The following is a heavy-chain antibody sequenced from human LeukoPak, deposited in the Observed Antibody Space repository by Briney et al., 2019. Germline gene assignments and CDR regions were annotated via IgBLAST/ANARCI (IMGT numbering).Heavy chain of an antibody. CDR2: INPSVGST. CDR1: GYTFTSYY. V-gene: IGHV1-46*01. D-gene: IGHD3-22*01. J-gene: IGHJ4*02. CDR3: ARYPNYDSSGFPDY. Sequence: ASVKVSCKASGYTFTSYYMHWVRQAPGQGLEWMGLINPSVGSTSYAQTSQGRVTITRDTTTSTVYMELCTLRSEDTAVYYCARYPNYDSSGFPDYWGQGTLVTVSS.